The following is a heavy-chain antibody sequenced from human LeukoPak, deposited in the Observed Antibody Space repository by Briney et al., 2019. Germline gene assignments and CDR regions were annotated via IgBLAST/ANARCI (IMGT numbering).Heavy chain of an antibody. Sequence: SETLSLTCTVSGGSISSSSYYWGWIRQPPGKGLEWIGSIYYSGSTYYNPSLKSRVTISVDTSKNQFSLKLSSVTAADTAVYYCARDYYDSSGYPMWGQGTLVTVSS. V-gene: IGHV4-39*02. CDR2: IYYSGST. J-gene: IGHJ4*02. D-gene: IGHD3-22*01. CDR1: GGSISSSSYY. CDR3: ARDYYDSSGYPM.